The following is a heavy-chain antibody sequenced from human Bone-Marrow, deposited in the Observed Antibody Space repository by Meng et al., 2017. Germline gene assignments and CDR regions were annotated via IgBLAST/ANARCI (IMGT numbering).Heavy chain of an antibody. D-gene: IGHD2-2*01. CDR3: ARAGSGIVVVLDP. J-gene: IGHJ5*02. Sequence: QLQLQESGPGLVQPSATLSLTAIFSGGSISSSSYYWGWIRQPPGKGLEWIGSIYYSGSTCYNPSLKSRVTISVDTSKNQFSLKLSSVTAADTAVYYCARAGSGIVVVLDPWGQGTLVTVSS. CDR1: GGSISSSSYY. CDR2: IYYSGST. V-gene: IGHV4-39*07.